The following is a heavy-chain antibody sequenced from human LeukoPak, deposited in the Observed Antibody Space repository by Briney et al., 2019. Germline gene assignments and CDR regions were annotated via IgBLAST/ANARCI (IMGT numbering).Heavy chain of an antibody. CDR1: GYFFTGYY. J-gene: IGHJ6*03. CDR2: INPNNGDT. CDR3: ARANRTYYDFWSGYPSYYYYYMDV. D-gene: IGHD3-3*01. V-gene: IGHV1-2*02. Sequence: ASVKVSCKASGYFFTGYYLQWVRQAPGQGLEWMGWINPNNGDTKYAQNFQGRVTITRDTSINTAYMELSSLRSEDTAVYYCARANRTYYDFWSGYPSYYYYYMDVWGKGTTVTVSS.